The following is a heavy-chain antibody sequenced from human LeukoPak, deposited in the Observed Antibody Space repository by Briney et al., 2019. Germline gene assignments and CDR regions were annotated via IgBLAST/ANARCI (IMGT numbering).Heavy chain of an antibody. CDR1: GYTFTSYG. CDR3: ARDYYDSSGYYYVSYYYYMDV. D-gene: IGHD3-22*01. Sequence: ASVKVSCKASGYTFTSYGISWVRQAPGQGLEWMGWISAYNGNTNYAQKLQGRVTMTTDTSTSTAYMELRSLRSDDTAVYYCARDYYDSSGYYYVSYYYYMDVWGKGTTVTISS. J-gene: IGHJ6*03. V-gene: IGHV1-18*01. CDR2: ISAYNGNT.